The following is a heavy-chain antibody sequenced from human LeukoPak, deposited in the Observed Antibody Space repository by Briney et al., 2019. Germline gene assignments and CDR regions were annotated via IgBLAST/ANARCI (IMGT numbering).Heavy chain of an antibody. J-gene: IGHJ4*02. CDR2: IYYSGST. V-gene: IGHV4-59*01. D-gene: IGHD3-10*01. CDR3: AREKVAPYYCSGQPEYYFDY. CDR1: GGSISSYY. Sequence: SETLSLTCTVSGGSISSYYWSWIRQPPGKGLEWIGYIYYSGSTNYNPSLKSRVTISVDTSKNQFSLKLSSVTAADTAVYYCAREKVAPYYCSGQPEYYFDYWGQGTLVTVSS.